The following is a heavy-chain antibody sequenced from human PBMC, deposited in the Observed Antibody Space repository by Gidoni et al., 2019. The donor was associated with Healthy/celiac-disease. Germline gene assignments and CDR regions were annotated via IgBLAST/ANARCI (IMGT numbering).Heavy chain of an antibody. CDR3: ARGNSIIRGFNY. CDR1: GGSFSGYY. J-gene: IGHJ4*02. V-gene: IGHV4-34*01. D-gene: IGHD3-10*01. CDR2: INHSGST. Sequence: QVQLQHWGAGLLKPSESLSLTCAVYGGSFSGYYWSWIRQPPGKGLEWIGEINHSGSTNYNPSLKSRVTISVDTSKNQFSLKLSSVTAADTAVYYCARGNSIIRGFNYWGQGTLVTVSS.